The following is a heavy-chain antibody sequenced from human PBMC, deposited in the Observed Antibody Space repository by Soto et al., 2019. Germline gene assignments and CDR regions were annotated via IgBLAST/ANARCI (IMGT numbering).Heavy chain of an antibody. CDR2: TCFRSKWYN. V-gene: IGHV6-1*01. CDR3: AKGDNLGPKTGYAFDP. D-gene: IGHD5-12*01. Sequence: SQTLSLTCAISGDSVSSITASWNWIRQSPSRGLEWLGRTCFRSKWYNDYAVSVKSRIIINPDTSNNQFSLQMNSVTPEDTAVYLCAKGDNLGPKTGYAFDPWGQGIMVTVSS. J-gene: IGHJ5*02. CDR1: GDSVSSITAS.